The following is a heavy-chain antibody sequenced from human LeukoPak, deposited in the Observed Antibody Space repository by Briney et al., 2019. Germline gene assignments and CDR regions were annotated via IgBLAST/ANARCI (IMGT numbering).Heavy chain of an antibody. J-gene: IGHJ5*02. Sequence: ASVKVSCKASGYTFTSYGISWVRQTPGQGLEWMGIINPSGGSTSYAQKFQGRVTMTRDTSTSTVYMELSSLRSEDTAVYYCARGDYYDSSGYYGLDPWGQGTLVTVSS. V-gene: IGHV1-46*01. D-gene: IGHD3-22*01. CDR2: INPSGGST. CDR1: GYTFTSYG. CDR3: ARGDYYDSSGYYGLDP.